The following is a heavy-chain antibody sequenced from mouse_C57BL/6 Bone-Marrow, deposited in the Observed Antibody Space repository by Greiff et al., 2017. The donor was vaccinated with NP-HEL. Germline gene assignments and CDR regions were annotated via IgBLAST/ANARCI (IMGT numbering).Heavy chain of an antibody. D-gene: IGHD2-2*01. CDR3: AREGGICYGYDGFAY. J-gene: IGHJ3*01. CDR1: GYTFSSYW. V-gene: IGHV1-72*01. CDR2: IDPNRGGT. Sequence: VKLQQPGAELVKPGASVKLSCKASGYTFSSYWMHWVKQRPGRGLEWIGRIDPNRGGTKYNEKFKSKATLTVDKSSSTAYMQLSSLTSEDSAVYYCAREGGICYGYDGFAYWGQETLVTVSA.